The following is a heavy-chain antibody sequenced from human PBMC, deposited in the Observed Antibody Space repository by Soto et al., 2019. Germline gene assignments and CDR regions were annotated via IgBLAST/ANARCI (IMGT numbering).Heavy chain of an antibody. D-gene: IGHD6-13*01. Sequence: ASVKVSCKASGYTFTNYYIHWVRQAPGQGLEWVGLINPKTGTTNDAPKFQGRVTMTSDTSTSTAYMELSSLRSEDTAVYYCARGEGIAAAGDWFDPWGQGTLVTVSS. CDR3: ARGEGIAAAGDWFDP. V-gene: IGHV1-2*06. CDR1: GYTFTNYY. CDR2: INPKTGTT. J-gene: IGHJ5*02.